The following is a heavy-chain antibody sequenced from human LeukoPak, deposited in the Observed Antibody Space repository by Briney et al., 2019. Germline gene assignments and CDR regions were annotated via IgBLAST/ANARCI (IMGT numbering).Heavy chain of an antibody. D-gene: IGHD3-10*01. V-gene: IGHV4-31*03. CDR2: IYYSGST. Sequence: SETLSLTCTVSGGSISSGGYYWSWIRQHPGKGLEWIGYIYYSGSTYYNPSLKSRVTISVDTSKNQFSLKLSSVTAADTAVYYCARARRFVEIRQYYYYGMDVWGQGTTVTVSS. CDR1: GGSISSGGYY. J-gene: IGHJ6*02. CDR3: ARARRFVEIRQYYYYGMDV.